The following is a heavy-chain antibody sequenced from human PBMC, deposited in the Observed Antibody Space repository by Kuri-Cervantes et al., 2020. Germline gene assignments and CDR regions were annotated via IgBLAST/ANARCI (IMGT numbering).Heavy chain of an antibody. V-gene: IGHV4-61*02. CDR3: ARGVTRVRGVRRYYCYGMDV. J-gene: IGHJ6*02. CDR1: GGSISSGSYY. Sequence: LRLSCTVSGGSISSGSYYWSWIRQPAGKGLEWIGRIYTSGSTNYNPSLKSRVTISVDTSQNQFSLKLSSVTAADTAVYYCARGVTRVRGVRRYYCYGMDVWGQGTTVTVSS. D-gene: IGHD3-10*01. CDR2: IYTSGST.